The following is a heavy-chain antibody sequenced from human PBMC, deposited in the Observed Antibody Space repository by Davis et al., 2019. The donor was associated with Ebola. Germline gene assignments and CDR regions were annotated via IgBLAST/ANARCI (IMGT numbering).Heavy chain of an antibody. J-gene: IGHJ5*02. Sequence: SETLSLTCTVSGGSISSYYWSWIRQPPGKGLEWIGYIYYSGSTNYNPSLKSRVTISVDTSKNQFSLKLNSVTAADTAVYYCARFYVGWFDPWGQGTLVTVSS. V-gene: IGHV4-59*08. CDR2: IYYSGST. D-gene: IGHD3-16*01. CDR1: GGSISSYY. CDR3: ARFYVGWFDP.